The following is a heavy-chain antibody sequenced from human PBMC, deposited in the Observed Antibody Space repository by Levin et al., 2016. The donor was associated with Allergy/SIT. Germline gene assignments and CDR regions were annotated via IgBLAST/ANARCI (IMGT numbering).Heavy chain of an antibody. CDR3: ARDKLYSGYEFDY. CDR2: ISSSSSYI. J-gene: IGHJ4*02. V-gene: IGHV3-21*01. D-gene: IGHD5-12*01. Sequence: WIRQPPGKGLEWVSSISSSSSYIYYAESVKGRFTISRDNAKNSLYLQMNSLRAEDTAVYYCARDKLYSGYEFDYWGQGTLVTVSS.